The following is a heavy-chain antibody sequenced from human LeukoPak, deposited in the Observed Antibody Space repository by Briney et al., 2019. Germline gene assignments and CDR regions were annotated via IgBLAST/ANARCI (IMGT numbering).Heavy chain of an antibody. V-gene: IGHV4-34*01. CDR2: INHSGST. J-gene: IGHJ4*02. CDR3: ARGSWVGTTFGY. Sequence: PSETLSLTCAVYGGSFSGYYWSWIRQPPGKGLEWIGEINHSGSTNYNPSLKSRVTISVDTSKNQFSLKLSSVTAADTAVYYCARGSWVGTTFGYWGQGTLVTVSS. D-gene: IGHD1-1*01. CDR1: GGSFSGYY.